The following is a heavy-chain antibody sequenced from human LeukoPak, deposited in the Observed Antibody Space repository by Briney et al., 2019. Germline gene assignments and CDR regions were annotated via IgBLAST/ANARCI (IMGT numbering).Heavy chain of an antibody. D-gene: IGHD6-19*01. CDR1: GFTFSSYA. J-gene: IGHJ5*02. Sequence: GGSLRLSCAASGFTFSSYAMNWVRQAPGKGLEWVSTISGSGTSTYYADSVKGRFTISRDSSKNTLYLQMNSLRAEDTAVYYCARERTSGWDAFDTWGQGTLVTVSS. V-gene: IGHV3-23*01. CDR3: ARERTSGWDAFDT. CDR2: ISGSGTST.